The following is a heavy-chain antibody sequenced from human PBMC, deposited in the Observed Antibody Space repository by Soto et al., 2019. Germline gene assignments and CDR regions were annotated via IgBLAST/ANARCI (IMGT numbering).Heavy chain of an antibody. D-gene: IGHD3-9*01. V-gene: IGHV4-34*01. Sequence: QVQLQQWGAGLLKPSETLSLTCAVYGGSFSGYYWSWIRQPPGKGLEWIGEINHSGNTNYNPSLRSRVTISVDTSNNHFSLKLSTVTVAHTVVYYCARASLYDILTGYYNSSRDYYFDYWGQGTLVTVSS. CDR2: INHSGNT. J-gene: IGHJ4*02. CDR3: ARASLYDILTGYYNSSRDYYFDY. CDR1: GGSFSGYY.